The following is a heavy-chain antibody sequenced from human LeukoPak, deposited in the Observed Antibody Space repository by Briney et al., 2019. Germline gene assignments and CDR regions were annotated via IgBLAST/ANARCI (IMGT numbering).Heavy chain of an antibody. J-gene: IGHJ6*02. V-gene: IGHV6-1*01. CDR2: TYYRSKWYY. CDR1: GDSVLSNRAA. Sequence: SQTLSLTCAISGDSVLSNRAAWNWIRQSPSRGLEWLGSTYYRSKWYYDYAESVKSRIAINPDTSKNQFSLQLNSVTPEDTAVYYCAYGMDVWGQGTTVTVSS. CDR3: AYGMDV.